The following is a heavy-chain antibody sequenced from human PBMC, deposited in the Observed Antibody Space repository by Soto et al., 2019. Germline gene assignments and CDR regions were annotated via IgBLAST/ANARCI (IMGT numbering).Heavy chain of an antibody. J-gene: IGHJ5*02. CDR1: GYTFTSYG. V-gene: IGHV1-3*01. D-gene: IGHD6-13*01. Sequence: ASVKVSCKASGYTFTSYGIHWVRQAPGQRLEWMGWINAANGDTKYSPKFQGRVTITRDTSASTAYVELSSLRSEDTAVYYCVRRHVSATGIDWFDPWGQGTLVTVSS. CDR3: VRRHVSATGIDWFDP. CDR2: INAANGDT.